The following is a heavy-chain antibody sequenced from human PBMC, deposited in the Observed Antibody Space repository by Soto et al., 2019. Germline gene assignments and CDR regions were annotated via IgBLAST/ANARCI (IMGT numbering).Heavy chain of an antibody. J-gene: IGHJ4*02. CDR1: GFTFTSYG. Sequence: QAHLVESGGGVVQPGRSLRLSCAASGFTFTSYGMHWVRQAPGTRLEWVAVISYDGGLQHYADSVKGRFTISRDNSKNRVLRQMNGLRAEDTAVYYCVSDRGYGHASVPYSWGQGTLVSVSS. CDR2: ISYDGGLQ. CDR3: VSDRGYGHASVPYS. V-gene: IGHV3-30*13. D-gene: IGHD5-18*01.